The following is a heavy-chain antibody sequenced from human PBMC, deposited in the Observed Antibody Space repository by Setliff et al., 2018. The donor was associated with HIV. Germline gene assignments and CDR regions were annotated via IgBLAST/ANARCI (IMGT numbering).Heavy chain of an antibody. CDR3: ARVGYGDISGLDY. V-gene: IGHV4-59*11. D-gene: IGHD4-17*01. CDR1: GASISSHY. CDR2: IYYSETT. J-gene: IGHJ4*02. Sequence: PSETLSLTCTVSGASISSHYWSWIRQSPGKGLEWIGSIYYSETTNNNPSLKSRVTISVDTSKNQLSLKLRSVTAADTAVYYCARVGYGDISGLDYWGQGTLVTVSS.